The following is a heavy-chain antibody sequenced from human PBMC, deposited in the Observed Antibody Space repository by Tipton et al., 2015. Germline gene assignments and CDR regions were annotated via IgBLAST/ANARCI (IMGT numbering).Heavy chain of an antibody. Sequence: SLRLSCAASGFTFSSYWMGWVRQGPGKGLEWVAYIKPDGSEEKYVDAVRGRFTISRDNAQKSLYLQMNSLRAEDTAVYYCARETMIVDGFDIWGQGTMVTASS. V-gene: IGHV3-7*05. CDR1: GFTFSSYW. D-gene: IGHD3-22*01. CDR3: ARETMIVDGFDI. J-gene: IGHJ3*02. CDR2: IKPDGSEE.